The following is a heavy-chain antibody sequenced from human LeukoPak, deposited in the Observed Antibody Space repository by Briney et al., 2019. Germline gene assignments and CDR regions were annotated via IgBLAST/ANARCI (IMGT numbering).Heavy chain of an antibody. V-gene: IGHV3-15*01. J-gene: IGHJ3*02. D-gene: IGHD3-22*01. CDR1: GFTFSNAW. CDR2: IKSKTDGGTT. Sequence: GGSLRLSCAASGFTFSNAWMSWVRQAPGKGLGWVGRIKSKTDGGTTDYAAPVKGRFTISRDDSKNTLYLQMNSLKTEDTAVYYCTTDLSYYYDSSGLDAFDIWGQGTMVTVSS. CDR3: TTDLSYYYDSSGLDAFDI.